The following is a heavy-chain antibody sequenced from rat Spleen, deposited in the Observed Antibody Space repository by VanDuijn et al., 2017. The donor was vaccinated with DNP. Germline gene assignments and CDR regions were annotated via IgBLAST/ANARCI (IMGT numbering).Heavy chain of an antibody. J-gene: IGHJ2*01. CDR2: ISHDGTNT. Sequence: EVQLVESGGDLVQPGRSLKLFCAASGFTFSDYYMAWVRQAPTKGLEWVASISHDGTNTYYRDSVKGRFTISRDNARSSLYLQMDSLRSEDTATYYCTTFDDYWGQGVMVTVSS. V-gene: IGHV5-20*01. CDR1: GFTFSDYY. CDR3: TTFDDY.